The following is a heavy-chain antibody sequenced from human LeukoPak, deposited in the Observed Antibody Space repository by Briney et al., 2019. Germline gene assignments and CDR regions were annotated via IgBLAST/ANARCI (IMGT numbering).Heavy chain of an antibody. Sequence: GGSLRLSCAASGFTFDDYAMHWVRHAPGKGLEWVSLISWDGGSTYYADSVKGRFTISRDNSKNSLYLQMNSLRAEDTALYYCAKDIRAYGSGTEDYFDYWGQGTLVTVSS. J-gene: IGHJ4*02. V-gene: IGHV3-43D*03. CDR1: GFTFDDYA. CDR2: ISWDGGST. CDR3: AKDIRAYGSGTEDYFDY. D-gene: IGHD3-10*01.